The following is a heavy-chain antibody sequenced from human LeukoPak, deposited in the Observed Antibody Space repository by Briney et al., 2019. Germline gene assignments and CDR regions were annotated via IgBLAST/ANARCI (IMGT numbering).Heavy chain of an antibody. Sequence: SETLSLTCAVYGGSFSDHYWSWIRQPAGKGLEWIGEINQSGSTNYNPSLKSRVTISVDTSKNQFSLKLSSVTAADTAVYYCARTPYYFDYWGQGPWSPSPQ. CDR2: INQSGST. J-gene: IGHJ4*02. CDR1: GGSFSDHY. V-gene: IGHV4-34*01. CDR3: ARTPYYFDY. D-gene: IGHD2-21*01.